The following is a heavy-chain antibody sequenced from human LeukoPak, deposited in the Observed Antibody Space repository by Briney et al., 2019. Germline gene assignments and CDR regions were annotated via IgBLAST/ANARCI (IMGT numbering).Heavy chain of an antibody. Sequence: SETLSLTCTVSGGSISSSSYYWGWIRQPPGKGPEWIGSIYYSGSTYYNPSLKSRFTISVDTSKNQFSLKLSSVTAADTAVYYCARVPVNIWENWFDPWGQGTLVTVSS. V-gene: IGHV4-39*07. CDR3: ARVPVNIWENWFDP. CDR1: GGSISSSSYY. CDR2: IYYSGST. J-gene: IGHJ5*02. D-gene: IGHD1-26*01.